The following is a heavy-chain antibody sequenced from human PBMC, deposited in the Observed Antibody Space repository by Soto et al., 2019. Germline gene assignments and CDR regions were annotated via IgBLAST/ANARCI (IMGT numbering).Heavy chain of an antibody. Sequence: QVQLVQSGAEVKKPGASVKVSCRASGYTFLDHEINWVRQGAGQGLVWMGWMETKAGNRGYAEKFEGRVTKTRDTATYSAYMDLSSLTSDDTAVYYCARGGPLDRWFAPWGQGTLVTVSS. J-gene: IGHJ5*02. CDR1: GYTFLDHE. CDR3: ARGGPLDRWFAP. V-gene: IGHV1-8*01. CDR2: METKAGNR. D-gene: IGHD3-3*01.